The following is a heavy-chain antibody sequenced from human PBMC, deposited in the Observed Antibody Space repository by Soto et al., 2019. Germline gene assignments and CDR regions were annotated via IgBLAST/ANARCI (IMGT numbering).Heavy chain of an antibody. V-gene: IGHV6-1*01. CDR2: TFYRSKWYN. D-gene: IGHD1-7*01. J-gene: IGHJ4*02. CDR1: GDSVSSNSAA. Sequence: SQTLSLTCAISGDSVSSNSAAWNWIRQSPSRGLEWLGRTFYRSKWYNDYAVSVKGRITINPDTSKNQFSLHLNSVTPEDTAVYYCAREIGTALPFDYWGQGTLVTVSS. CDR3: AREIGTALPFDY.